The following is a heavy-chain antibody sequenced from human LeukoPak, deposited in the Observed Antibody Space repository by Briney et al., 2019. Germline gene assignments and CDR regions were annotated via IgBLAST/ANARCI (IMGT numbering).Heavy chain of an antibody. CDR1: GGSISSYY. J-gene: IGHJ4*02. CDR2: IYYSGST. Sequence: SETLSLTCTVSGGSISSYYWSWIRQPPGKGLEWIGYIYYSGSTNYNPSLKSRVTISVDTSKNQFSLKLSSVTAADTAVYYCARGEYYDFWSGYSPSLFDYWGQGTLVTVSS. D-gene: IGHD3-3*01. V-gene: IGHV4-59*08. CDR3: ARGEYYDFWSGYSPSLFDY.